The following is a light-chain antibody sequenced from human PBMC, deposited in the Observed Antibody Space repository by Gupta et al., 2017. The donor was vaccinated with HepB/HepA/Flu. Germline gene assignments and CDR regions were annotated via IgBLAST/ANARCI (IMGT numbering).Light chain of an antibody. CDR3: QQDSSGIT. V-gene: IGKV3-20*01. J-gene: IGKJ4*01. Sequence: DIVLTQSPGTLSLSPGERATLSCRASQSVSSSYLEWYQQKPGQAPRLLIYGASSRATGNPDRFSGSGYVTDFTLTSSRREPEDFAVYYGQQDSSGITFGRGTKVEIK. CDR1: QSVSSSY. CDR2: GAS.